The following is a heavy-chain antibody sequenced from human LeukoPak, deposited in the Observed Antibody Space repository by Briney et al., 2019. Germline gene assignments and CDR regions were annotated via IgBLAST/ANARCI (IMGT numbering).Heavy chain of an antibody. J-gene: IGHJ5*02. CDR2: INSDGRSP. CDR3: ATSTCGGDCYGNWLDP. V-gene: IGHV3-74*01. Sequence: GGSLRLSCAASGXTFSSSWMHWVRQAPGKGLVWVSRINSDGRSPFYADSVKGRFTISRDNAKNTLFLQMNSLRVEDTAVYYCATSTCGGDCYGNWLDPWGQGTLVTVSS. D-gene: IGHD2-21*02. CDR1: GXTFSSSW.